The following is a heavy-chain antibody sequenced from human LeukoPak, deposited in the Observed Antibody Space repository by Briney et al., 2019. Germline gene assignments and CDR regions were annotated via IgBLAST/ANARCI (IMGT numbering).Heavy chain of an antibody. D-gene: IGHD3-10*01. V-gene: IGHV3-53*05. CDR2: IYSGDST. CDR3: AREHYNGRYYMDV. Sequence: GGSLRLSCAAFGFTVRSNYMSWVRQAPGKGLEWVSVIYSGDSTSYAGSVQGRFTISRDNSKNALYLQMNRLRGEDTAVYYCAREHYNGRYYMDVWGKGTAVTVSS. J-gene: IGHJ6*03. CDR1: GFTVRSNY.